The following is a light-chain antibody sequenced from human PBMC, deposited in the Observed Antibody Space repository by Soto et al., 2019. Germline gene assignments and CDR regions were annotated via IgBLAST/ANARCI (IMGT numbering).Light chain of an antibody. V-gene: IGKV3-11*01. CDR2: DAS. Sequence: EIVLTQSPATLSLSPGERATLSCRASQSVSSYLAWYQQKPGQAPRLLIYDASNRATGIPARFSGSGSGTDFTLTISRLEPEDFAVYYCQQRTLFGGGTKVEIK. CDR1: QSVSSY. J-gene: IGKJ4*01. CDR3: QQRTL.